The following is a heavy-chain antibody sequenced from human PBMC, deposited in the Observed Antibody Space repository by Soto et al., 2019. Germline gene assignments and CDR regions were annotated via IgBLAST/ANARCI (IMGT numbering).Heavy chain of an antibody. CDR1: GCSFNLHE. Sequence: GGTLTLSWAASGCSFNLHEINWVRPAPGKGLEWISYIGTSGSTKYYADSVQGRFTISRDNNKNSVYLEMNSLRGDDTGIYYCARAGGSRAFDWPYFDSWGQGTPVTVSS. CDR3: ARAGGSRAFDWPYFDS. CDR2: IGTSGSTK. J-gene: IGHJ4*02. V-gene: IGHV3-48*03. D-gene: IGHD3-9*01.